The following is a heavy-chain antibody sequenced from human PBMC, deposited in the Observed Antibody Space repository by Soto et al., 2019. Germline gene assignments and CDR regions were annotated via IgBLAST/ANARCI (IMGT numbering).Heavy chain of an antibody. J-gene: IGHJ4*02. Sequence: EVQLVESGGSLVQPGGSLKLSCAASGFTFSGSSVHWVRQASGKGLEWVGRIRNKANSYATAYAASVRGRFTISRDDSKNTAFLQMNSLNTEDTAVYYCISHSPEDMIRTWGQGTLVTVSS. CDR2: IRNKANSYAT. CDR3: ISHSPEDMIRT. D-gene: IGHD2-15*01. CDR1: GFTFSGSS. V-gene: IGHV3-73*02.